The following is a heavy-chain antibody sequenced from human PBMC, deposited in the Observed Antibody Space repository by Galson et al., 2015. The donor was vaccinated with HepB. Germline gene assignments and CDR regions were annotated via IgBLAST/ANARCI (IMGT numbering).Heavy chain of an antibody. CDR2: TSGSSTYI. D-gene: IGHD3-10*01. CDR3: AKFSGADLLWFGELWD. Sequence: SLRLSCAASGFTFSSYSMNWVRPAPGKGLEWVSSTSGSSTYIYYADSVKGRFTISRDNAKNSLYLQMNSLRDEDTAVYYCAKFSGADLLWFGELWDWGQGTLVTVSS. V-gene: IGHV3-21*04. J-gene: IGHJ4*02. CDR1: GFTFSSYS.